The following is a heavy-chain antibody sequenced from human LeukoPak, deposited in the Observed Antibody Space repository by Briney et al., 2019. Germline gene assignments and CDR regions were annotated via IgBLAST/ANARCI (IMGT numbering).Heavy chain of an antibody. V-gene: IGHV4-34*01. CDR2: INHSGST. J-gene: IGHJ4*02. Sequence: SETLSLTCAVYGGSFSGYYWSWIRQPPGKGLEWIGEINHSGSTNYNPSLKSRVTISVDTSKNQFSLKLSSVTAADTAVSSCASLDSNYYGSGSYYTFDYWGQGTLVTVAS. D-gene: IGHD3-10*01. CDR1: GGSFSGYY. CDR3: ASLDSNYYGSGSYYTFDY.